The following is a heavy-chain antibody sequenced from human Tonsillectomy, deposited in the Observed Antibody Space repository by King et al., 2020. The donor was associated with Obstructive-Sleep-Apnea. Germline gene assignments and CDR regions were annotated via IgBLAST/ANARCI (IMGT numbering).Heavy chain of an antibody. CDR3: ARDLSTGDSTGYFYGQSLNWLDP. D-gene: IGHD3-22*01. CDR1: GYTFTGYY. Sequence: QVQLVESGAEGKKPGASVKVSCKASGYTFTGYYMHWVRQAPGLGLEWMGWINPKSGGTNYALKFQGRVTMTRDTSISTAYMELSGLRSDDPAVYYCARDLSTGDSTGYFYGQSLNWLDPWGQGTLVTVSS. V-gene: IGHV1-2*02. J-gene: IGHJ5*02. CDR2: INPKSGGT.